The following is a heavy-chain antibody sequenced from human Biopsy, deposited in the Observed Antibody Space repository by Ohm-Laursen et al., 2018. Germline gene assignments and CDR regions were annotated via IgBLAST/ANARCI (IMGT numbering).Heavy chain of an antibody. CDR1: GGSFSGYY. CDR3: ARAVDYYDPYYYYGLDV. D-gene: IGHD3-16*01. V-gene: IGHV4-34*01. J-gene: IGHJ6*02. Sequence: TLSLTCAAYGGSFSGYYWSWIRQPPGKGLEWIGEINHRGSTNYNPSLKSRVTISVDTSKNQFSLKLRSATAADTAVYYCARAVDYYDPYYYYGLDVWGQGTTVTVSS. CDR2: INHRGST.